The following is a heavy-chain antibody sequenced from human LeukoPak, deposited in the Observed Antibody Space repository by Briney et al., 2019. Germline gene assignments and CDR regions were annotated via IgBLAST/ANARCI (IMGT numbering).Heavy chain of an antibody. J-gene: IGHJ4*02. Sequence: SETLSLTCAVYGGTFSGYYWSWLRQPPGKGLEWIGEINHSGSTNYNPSLKSRVTISVDASKNQFSLTLSSVTAADTAVYYCARVGPPYYYDSSGYYYRNYFDYWGQGTLVTVSS. CDR1: GGTFSGYY. CDR3: ARVGPPYYYDSSGYYYRNYFDY. CDR2: INHSGST. V-gene: IGHV4-34*01. D-gene: IGHD3-22*01.